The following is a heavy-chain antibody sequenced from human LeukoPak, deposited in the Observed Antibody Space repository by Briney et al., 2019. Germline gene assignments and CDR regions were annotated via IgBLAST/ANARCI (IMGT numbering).Heavy chain of an antibody. V-gene: IGHV3-7*01. J-gene: IGHJ4*02. CDR3: AREPAWGAIDY. D-gene: IGHD7-27*01. CDR2: MNEDGSGT. Sequence: TGGSLRLSCAVSGFSIRSSWMSWVRQTPGKGLEWVADMNEDGSGTYYVDSVKGRFTVSRDNAKNSLYLQMSSLRAEDTAVYYCAREPAWGAIDYWGQGTLVTVSS. CDR1: GFSIRSSW.